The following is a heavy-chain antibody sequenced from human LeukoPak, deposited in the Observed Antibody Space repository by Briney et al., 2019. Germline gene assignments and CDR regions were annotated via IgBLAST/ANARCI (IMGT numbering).Heavy chain of an antibody. D-gene: IGHD6-13*01. J-gene: IGHJ6*03. Sequence: SETLSLTCTVSGGSIRGDTYYWRWVRQPAGKGLEWIGRIYASGRTDSNPSLKSRVTISADTSKNQFFLKLNSVTAADTAVYYCAKAPSRPFYYMDVWGQGTTVTVSS. CDR2: IYASGRT. CDR3: AKAPSRPFYYMDV. V-gene: IGHV4-61*02. CDR1: GGSIRGDTYY.